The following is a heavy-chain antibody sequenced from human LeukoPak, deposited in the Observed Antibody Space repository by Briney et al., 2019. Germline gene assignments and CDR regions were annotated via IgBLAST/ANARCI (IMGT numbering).Heavy chain of an antibody. Sequence: SETLSLTCTVSGGSISHSYWSWIRQPPGKGLEWIGFVYHSGSTNYNPSLKSRLIISIDTSKNQFSLRLMSVTAADTAVYYCARGRASSSWDNYFDYWGQGTLVTVSS. D-gene: IGHD6-13*01. CDR2: VYHSGST. CDR1: GGSISHSY. CDR3: ARGRASSSWDNYFDY. J-gene: IGHJ4*02. V-gene: IGHV4-59*12.